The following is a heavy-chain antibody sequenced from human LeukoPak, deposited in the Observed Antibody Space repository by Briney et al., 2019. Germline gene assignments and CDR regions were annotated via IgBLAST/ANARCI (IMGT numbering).Heavy chain of an antibody. CDR2: ISGSGGST. J-gene: IGHJ4*02. V-gene: IGHV3-23*01. D-gene: IGHD3-22*01. CDR3: AKDLGYYDTGAQGY. Sequence: GGSLTLSCAASGFTFSSYAMSWVRQAPGEGREWVSAISGSGGSTYYADSVKGRFTISRDNSKNTLYLQMNSLRAEDTAVYYCAKDLGYYDTGAQGYWGQGTLVTVSS. CDR1: GFTFSSYA.